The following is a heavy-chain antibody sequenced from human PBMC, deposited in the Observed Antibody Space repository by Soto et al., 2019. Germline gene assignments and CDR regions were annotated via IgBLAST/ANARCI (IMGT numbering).Heavy chain of an antibody. V-gene: IGHV4-39*01. D-gene: IGHD1-26*01. CDR1: GGSISSSTYY. Sequence: QLQLQESGPGLVKPSETLSLTCTVSGGSISSSTYYWGWIRQPPGKGLEWIGSIYNSGNTYYNPSLKSRVTISVDTSKNQFSLTLSSVTAADTAVYYCASLGPGSYYPIFYWGQGTLVTVSS. CDR3: ASLGPGSYYPIFY. CDR2: IYNSGNT. J-gene: IGHJ4*02.